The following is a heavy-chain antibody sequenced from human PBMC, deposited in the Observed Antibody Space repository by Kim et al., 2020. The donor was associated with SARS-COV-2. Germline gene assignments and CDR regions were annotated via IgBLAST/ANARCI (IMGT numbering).Heavy chain of an antibody. CDR3: AKGIGSGSRYYDYGMDV. J-gene: IGHJ6*02. D-gene: IGHD3-10*01. Sequence: VMGRFTICRDNAKNSLYLQMNSLRAEDTALYYCAKGIGSGSRYYDYGMDVWGQGTTVTVSS. V-gene: IGHV3-9*01.